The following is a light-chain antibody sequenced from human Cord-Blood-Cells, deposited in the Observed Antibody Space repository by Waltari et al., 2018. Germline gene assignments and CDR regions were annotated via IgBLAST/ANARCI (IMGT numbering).Light chain of an antibody. CDR2: WAS. CDR3: QQYYSTPYT. J-gene: IGKJ2*01. CDR1: QSVLYSSNNKNY. Sequence: DIVMTQSTDSLAVSLGERATINCKSSQSVLYSSNNKNYLAWYQQKPGQPPKLLIYWASTRDSGVPDRCSGSGSGTDFTLTISSLQAEDVAVYYCQQYYSTPYTFGQGTKLEIK. V-gene: IGKV4-1*01.